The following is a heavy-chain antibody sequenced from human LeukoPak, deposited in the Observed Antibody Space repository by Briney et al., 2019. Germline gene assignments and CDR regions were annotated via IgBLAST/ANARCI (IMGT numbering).Heavy chain of an antibody. V-gene: IGHV4-39*07. Sequence: SETLSLTCTVSGGSISSSSYYWGWIRQPPGKGLEWIGSIYYSGSTYYNPSLKSRVTISVDTSKNQFSLKLSSVTAADTAVYYCAREREYYDFWSGYPEGFYFDYWGQGTLVTVSP. J-gene: IGHJ4*02. D-gene: IGHD3-3*01. CDR1: GGSISSSSYY. CDR3: AREREYYDFWSGYPEGFYFDY. CDR2: IYYSGST.